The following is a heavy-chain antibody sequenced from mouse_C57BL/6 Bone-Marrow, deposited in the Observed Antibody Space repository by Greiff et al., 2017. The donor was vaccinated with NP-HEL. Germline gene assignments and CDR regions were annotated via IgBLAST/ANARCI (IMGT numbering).Heavy chain of an antibody. CDR2: IHPNSGST. D-gene: IGHD2-2*01. V-gene: IGHV1-64*01. CDR1: GYTFTSYW. J-gene: IGHJ4*01. Sequence: QPGAELVKPGASVKLSCKASGYTFTSYWMHWVKQRPGQGLEWIGMIHPNSGSTNYNEKFKSKATLTVDKSSSTAYMQLSSLTSEDSAVYYCARGLLWLRRRDYYAMDYWGQGTSVTVSS. CDR3: ARGLLWLRRRDYYAMDY.